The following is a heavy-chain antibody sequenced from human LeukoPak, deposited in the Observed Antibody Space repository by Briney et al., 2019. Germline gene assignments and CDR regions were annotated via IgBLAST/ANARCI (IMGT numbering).Heavy chain of an antibody. J-gene: IGHJ4*02. CDR1: GGSFSGHY. Sequence: SETLSLTCAVYGGSFSGHYWSWIRQPPGKGLEWIGEINHSGSTNYNPSLESRVTISVDTSKNHFSLKLSSVTAADAAVYYCASGQYYDLWSGYYVDWGQGTLVTVSA. CDR2: INHSGST. D-gene: IGHD3-3*01. CDR3: ASGQYYDLWSGYYVD. V-gene: IGHV4-34*01.